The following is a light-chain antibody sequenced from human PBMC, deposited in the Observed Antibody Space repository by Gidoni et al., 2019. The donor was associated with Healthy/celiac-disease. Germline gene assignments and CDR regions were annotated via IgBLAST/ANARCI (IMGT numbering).Light chain of an antibody. CDR1: SSNSGSNT. Sequence: SVLTQPPSASGTPGQRVTISCSGSSSNSGSNTVNWYQQLPGTAPKLLIYSNKQRPSGVPDRFSGSKSGTSASLAISGLQSEDEADYYCAAWDDSLNGFVVFGGGTKLTVL. V-gene: IGLV1-44*01. CDR3: AAWDDSLNGFVV. CDR2: SNK. J-gene: IGLJ2*01.